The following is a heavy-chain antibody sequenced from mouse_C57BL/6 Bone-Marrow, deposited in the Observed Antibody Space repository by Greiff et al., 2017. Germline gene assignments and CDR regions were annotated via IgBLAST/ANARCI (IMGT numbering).Heavy chain of an antibody. J-gene: IGHJ2*01. CDR1: GYTFTDYY. D-gene: IGHD1-1*01. Sequence: EVQLQQSGPVLVKPGASVKMSCKASGYTFTDYYMTWVKQSHGKSLEWIGGINPYNGGTSYNQKFKGKATLTVDKSSSAAYMELNSLTSEDSAVYYCAVEYYFDYWGQGTTLTVSS. CDR3: AVEYYFDY. CDR2: INPYNGGT. V-gene: IGHV1-19*01.